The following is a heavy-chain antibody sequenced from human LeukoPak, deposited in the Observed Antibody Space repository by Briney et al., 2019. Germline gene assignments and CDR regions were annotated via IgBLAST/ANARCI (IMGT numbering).Heavy chain of an antibody. J-gene: IGHJ4*02. CDR2: ISSSSSYI. CDR3: ARDQQQQVRKDFDY. D-gene: IGHD6-13*01. CDR1: GFTFSSYS. V-gene: IGHV3-21*01. Sequence: PGGSLRLSCAASGFTFSSYSMNWVRQAPGKGLEWVSSISSSSSYIYYADSVKGRFTISRDNAKNSLYLQMNSLRAEDTAVYYCARDQQQQVRKDFDYWGQGTLVTVSS.